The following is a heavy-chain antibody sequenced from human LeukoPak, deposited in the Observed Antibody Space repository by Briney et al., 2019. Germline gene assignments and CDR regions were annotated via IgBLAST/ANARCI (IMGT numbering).Heavy chain of an antibody. CDR3: AKEQPQTWLFDY. Sequence: GGSLRLSCSASGFTFSSYAMHWVRQAPGKGLEWVAVIPYHGSNKNYADSVKGRFTISRDNSKNTLYLQMNSLRAEDTAVYYCAKEQPQTWLFDYWGQGTLVTVSS. D-gene: IGHD5-12*01. J-gene: IGHJ4*02. V-gene: IGHV3-30*04. CDR1: GFTFSSYA. CDR2: IPYHGSNK.